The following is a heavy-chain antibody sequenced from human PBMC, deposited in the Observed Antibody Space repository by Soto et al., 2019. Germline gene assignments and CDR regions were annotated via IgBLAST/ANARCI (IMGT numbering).Heavy chain of an antibody. J-gene: IGHJ3*02. Sequence: QVQLEQSGAEVKKPGSSVKISCKASGGTLSDHGVSWLRQAPGQGLEWVGGTIPVFNTAKYAPKFQGRVKFATNKSTTKTYMELGSLGSEDTATYYCARAVYGSGNCYNGLSAIDIRRQGTRVIVSS. D-gene: IGHD3-10*01. CDR1: GGTLSDHG. V-gene: IGHV1-69*06. CDR3: ARAVYGSGNCYNGLSAIDI. CDR2: TIPVFNTA.